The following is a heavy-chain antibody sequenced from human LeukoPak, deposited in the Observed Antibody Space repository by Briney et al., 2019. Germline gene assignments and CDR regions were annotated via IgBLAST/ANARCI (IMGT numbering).Heavy chain of an antibody. CDR2: ISSSSSYI. D-gene: IGHD5-18*01. Sequence: GGSLRLSCAASGFTFSSYWMHWVRQAPGKGLVWVSSISSSSSYIYYADSVKGRFTISRDNAKNSLYLQMNSLRAEDTAVYYCARDGGYSYGYPLDYWGQGTLVTVSS. CDR1: GFTFSSYW. V-gene: IGHV3-21*01. J-gene: IGHJ4*02. CDR3: ARDGGYSYGYPLDY.